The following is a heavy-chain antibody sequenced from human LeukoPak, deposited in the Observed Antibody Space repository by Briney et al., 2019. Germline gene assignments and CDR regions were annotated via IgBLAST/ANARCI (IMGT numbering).Heavy chain of an antibody. V-gene: IGHV4-39*02. CDR3: ARARYSSSWACDY. CDR2: IYYSETT. CDR1: GGSISSSSYY. Sequence: SETLSLTCTVSGGSISSSSYYWGWIRQPPGKGLEWIGNIYYSETTYYNPSLESRVTISIDTSNNQFSLKLSSVTAADTAVYYCARARYSSSWACDYWGQGTLVTVSS. J-gene: IGHJ4*02. D-gene: IGHD6-13*01.